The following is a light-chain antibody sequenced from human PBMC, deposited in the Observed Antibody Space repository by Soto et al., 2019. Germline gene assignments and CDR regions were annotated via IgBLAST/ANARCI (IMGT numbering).Light chain of an antibody. J-gene: IGLJ3*02. V-gene: IGLV1-40*01. CDR2: GNT. Sequence: QSVLTQPPSMSGAPGQRVTISCTGSGSNIGAAYDVHWYQHLPGTAPKLLIYGNTNRPSGVPDRFSGSKSGTSASLAITGLQAEDEADYYCQSHDSSLNSWVFGGGTKVTVL. CDR3: QSHDSSLNSWV. CDR1: GSNIGAAYD.